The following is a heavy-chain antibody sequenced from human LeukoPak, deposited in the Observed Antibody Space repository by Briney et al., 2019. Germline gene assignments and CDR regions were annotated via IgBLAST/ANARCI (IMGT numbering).Heavy chain of an antibody. CDR2: IYYSGST. D-gene: IGHD3-22*01. J-gene: IGHJ4*02. Sequence: SETLSLTCTVSGGSISSYYWSWIRQPPGKGLEWIGYIYYSGSTNYNPSLKSRVTISVDTYKNQFSLKLSSVTAADTAVYYCARGNIAQGVWYYDSSGYYLDYWGQGTLVTVSS. CDR3: ARGNIAQGVWYYDSSGYYLDY. CDR1: GGSISSYY. V-gene: IGHV4-59*01.